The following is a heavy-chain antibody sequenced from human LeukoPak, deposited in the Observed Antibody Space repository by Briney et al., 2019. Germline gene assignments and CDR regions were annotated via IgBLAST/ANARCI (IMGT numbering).Heavy chain of an antibody. CDR3: ARGTIVVVVAATQYWFDP. D-gene: IGHD2-15*01. Sequence: GGSLRLSCAASGFTFSDYHMSWIRQTPGKGLEWISYISTRARAIYYADSVKGRFTISRDNAKNSLFLQMGSLKAEDTAVYYCARGTIVVVVAATQYWFDPWGQGTLVTVSS. V-gene: IGHV3-11*01. J-gene: IGHJ5*02. CDR1: GFTFSDYH. CDR2: ISTRARAI.